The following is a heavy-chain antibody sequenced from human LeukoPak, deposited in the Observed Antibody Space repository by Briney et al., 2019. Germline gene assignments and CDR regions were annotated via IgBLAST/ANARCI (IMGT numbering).Heavy chain of an antibody. Sequence: GRSLRLSCAASGFTFDDYAMHWVRQAPGKGLEWVSGISWDGGSIGYADSVKGRFTISRDNAKNSLYLQMNSLRAEDTALYYCAKERDIVVRNWFDPWGQGTLVTVSS. J-gene: IGHJ5*02. D-gene: IGHD2-15*01. CDR3: AKERDIVVRNWFDP. CDR1: GFTFDDYA. V-gene: IGHV3-9*01. CDR2: ISWDGGSI.